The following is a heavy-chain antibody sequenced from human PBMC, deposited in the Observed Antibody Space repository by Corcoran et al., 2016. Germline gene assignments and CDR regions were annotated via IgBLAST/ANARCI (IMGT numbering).Heavy chain of an antibody. J-gene: IGHJ6*02. D-gene: IGHD6-19*01. CDR3: ARDSRVGQWLVRGNGMDV. Sequence: QVQLVQSGPEVKKPGASVKVSCKASGYTFTSYGITWVRQAPGQGPEWMGWISAYDGNTNHAQKFQGRVTMTTDTSTSTAYMELWSMRSDDTAVDVWARDSRVGQWLVRGNGMDVWGQGTTVTVSS. V-gene: IGHV1-18*01. CDR2: ISAYDGNT. CDR1: GYTFTSYG.